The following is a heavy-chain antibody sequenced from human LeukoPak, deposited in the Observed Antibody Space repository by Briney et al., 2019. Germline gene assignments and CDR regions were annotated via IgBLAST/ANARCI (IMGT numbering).Heavy chain of an antibody. J-gene: IGHJ4*02. CDR3: AKVMVRGVVLFDY. CDR2: ISASGDST. Sequence: PGGSLRLSCAASGFTFSTYAMSWVRQAPGKGLEWVSPISASGDSTYYADSVRGRFTISRDNSKNTLYLQMSSLRAEDTAIYYCAKVMVRGVVLFDYWGQGTLVTVSS. CDR1: GFTFSTYA. V-gene: IGHV3-23*01. D-gene: IGHD3-10*01.